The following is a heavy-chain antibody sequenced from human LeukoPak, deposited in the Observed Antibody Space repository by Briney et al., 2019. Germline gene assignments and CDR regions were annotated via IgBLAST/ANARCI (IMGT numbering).Heavy chain of an antibody. CDR2: MSPDGNGK. V-gene: IGHV3-7*03. Sequence: PGGSLRLSCAASGLMITGSWMNWVRQAPGKGLEWVASMSPDGNGKGYVHSVKGRFTISRDNAKNSLYLQMNSLRAEDTAVYYCARLSGYSSSWYVDYFDYWGQGTLVTVSS. D-gene: IGHD6-13*01. J-gene: IGHJ4*02. CDR1: GLMITGSW. CDR3: ARLSGYSSSWYVDYFDY.